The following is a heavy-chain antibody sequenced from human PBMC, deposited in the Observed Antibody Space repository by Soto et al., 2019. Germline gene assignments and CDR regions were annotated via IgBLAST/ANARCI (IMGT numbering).Heavy chain of an antibody. Sequence: HPGGSLRLSCAASGFTFSSYAMSWVRQAPGKGLEWVSVISGSGGSTYYADSVKGRFTISRDNSKNTLYLQMNSLRAEDTAVYYYAKRAWGYFYFDYWGQGTLVTVSS. CDR1: GFTFSSYA. CDR2: ISGSGGST. CDR3: AKRAWGYFYFDY. D-gene: IGHD1-26*01. J-gene: IGHJ4*02. V-gene: IGHV3-23*01.